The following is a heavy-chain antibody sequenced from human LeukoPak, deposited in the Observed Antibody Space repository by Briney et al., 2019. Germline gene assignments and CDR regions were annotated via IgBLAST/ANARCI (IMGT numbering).Heavy chain of an antibody. Sequence: SETLSLTCTVSGGSISSSSYYWGWIRQPPGTGLEWIGSIYYSGSTYYNPSLKSRVTISVDTSKNQFSLKLSSVTAADTAVYYCARRMGLPLLYYFDYWGQGTLVTVSS. J-gene: IGHJ4*02. D-gene: IGHD2-15*01. V-gene: IGHV4-39*01. CDR1: GGSISSSSYY. CDR3: ARRMGLPLLYYFDY. CDR2: IYYSGST.